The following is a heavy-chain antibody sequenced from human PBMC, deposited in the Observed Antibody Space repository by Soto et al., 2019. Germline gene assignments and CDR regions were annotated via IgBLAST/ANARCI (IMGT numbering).Heavy chain of an antibody. J-gene: IGHJ4*02. D-gene: IGHD2-8*01. V-gene: IGHV4-39*01. CDR1: GGSISSSSYY. Sequence: SETLSLTCTVSGGSISSSSYYWGGIRQAPGRGREWIGSIYYSGSTYYNPSLKSRVTISVDTSKNQFSLKLSSVTAADTAVYYCARHPYCTNGVCYATYLFGYWGQGTLVTVSS. CDR2: IYYSGST. CDR3: ARHPYCTNGVCYATYLFGY.